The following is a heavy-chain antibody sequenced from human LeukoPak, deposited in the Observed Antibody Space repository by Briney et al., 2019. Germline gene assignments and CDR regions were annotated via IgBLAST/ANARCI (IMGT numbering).Heavy chain of an antibody. J-gene: IGHJ4*02. D-gene: IGHD3-3*01. CDR2: TKHGGST. Sequence: SVTLSLTCAVYAGSFSGYYWTWHRQTQGKGLEWIVETKHGGSTNYNTFHKGGVTISIDTSMNQFSLKMASVTAADTALYYCARERDGRNAHDLDYWGQGTLVTVSS. CDR3: ARERDGRNAHDLDY. V-gene: IGHV4-34*01. CDR1: AGSFSGYY.